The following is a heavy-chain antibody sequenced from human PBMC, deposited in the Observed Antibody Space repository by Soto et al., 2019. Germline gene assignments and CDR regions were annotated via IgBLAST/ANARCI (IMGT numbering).Heavy chain of an antibody. V-gene: IGHV1-69*02. J-gene: IGHJ5*02. D-gene: IGHD2-2*01. CDR2: IIPILGIA. CDR1: GGTFSSYT. Sequence: QVQLVQSGAEVKKPGSSVKVSCKASGGTFSSYTISWVRQAPGQGLEWMGRIIPILGIANHAQKFQGRVTITADKSTSTAYMELSSLRSEDTAVYYCARGNVVVSAAIQCFDPWGEGTLVTVSS. CDR3: ARGNVVVSAAIQCFDP.